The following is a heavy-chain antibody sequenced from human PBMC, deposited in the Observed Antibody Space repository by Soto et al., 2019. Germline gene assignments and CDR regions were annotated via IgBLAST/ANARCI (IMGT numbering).Heavy chain of an antibody. V-gene: IGHV1-18*01. CDR3: ARDSSGYYYSDYYYGMDV. CDR2: ISAYNGNT. J-gene: IGHJ6*02. CDR1: GYTFTSYG. Sequence: ASVKVSCKASGYTFTSYGISWVRQAPGQGLEWMGWISAYNGNTNYAQKLQGRVTMTTDTSTSTAYMELRSLRSDDTAVYYCARDSSGYYYSDYYYGMDVWGQGTTVTV. D-gene: IGHD3-22*01.